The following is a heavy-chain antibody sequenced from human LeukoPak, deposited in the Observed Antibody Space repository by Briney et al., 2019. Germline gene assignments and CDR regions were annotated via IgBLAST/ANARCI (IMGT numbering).Heavy chain of an antibody. D-gene: IGHD1-26*01. CDR2: IYSGGTT. CDR3: ARDVGASAPDAFDI. J-gene: IGHJ3*02. CDR1: GFTVSSSF. V-gene: IGHV3-53*01. Sequence: PGGSLRLSCAASGFTVSSSFMSLVRQAPGKGLEWVSVIYSGGTTYYAESVKGRFTISRDNSKNTLYLQMNSLRAEDTAMYYCARDVGASAPDAFDIWGQGTMVTVSS.